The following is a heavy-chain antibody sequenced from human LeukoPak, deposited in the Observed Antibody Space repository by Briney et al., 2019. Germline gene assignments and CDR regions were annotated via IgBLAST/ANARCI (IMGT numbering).Heavy chain of an antibody. Sequence: PGGSLRLSCAASGFTFSSYDMHWVRQATGKGLEWVSAIGTAGDTYYPGSVKGRFTISRENAKNSLYLQMNSLRAEDTAMYYCARAEAITMVRGVMDGMDVWGQGTTVTVSS. CDR3: ARAEAITMVRGVMDGMDV. CDR2: IGTAGDT. J-gene: IGHJ6*02. D-gene: IGHD3-10*01. V-gene: IGHV3-13*01. CDR1: GFTFSSYD.